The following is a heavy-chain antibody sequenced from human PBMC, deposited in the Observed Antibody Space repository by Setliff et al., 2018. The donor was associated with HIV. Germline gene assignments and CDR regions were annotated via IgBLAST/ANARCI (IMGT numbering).Heavy chain of an antibody. CDR3: ARVRYCSGGSCYGGEYWFDP. D-gene: IGHD2-15*01. Sequence: ASVKVSCKASGYTFTSYYIHWVRQAPGQGLEWLGVIHPSGGSTSYAQSFQDRVTMTRDTSTSTVYMELSSLRSEDTAVYYCARVRYCSGGSCYGGEYWFDPWGQGTLVTVSS. CDR2: IHPSGGST. J-gene: IGHJ5*02. CDR1: GYTFTSYY. V-gene: IGHV1-46*01.